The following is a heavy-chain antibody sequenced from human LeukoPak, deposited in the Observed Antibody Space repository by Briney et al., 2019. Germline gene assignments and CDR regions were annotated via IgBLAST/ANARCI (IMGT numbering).Heavy chain of an antibody. Sequence: SVKVSCKASGGTFSSYAISWVRQAPGQGLEWMGRIIPILGIANYAQKFQGRVTITADKSTSTAYMELSSLRSEDTAVYYCARDLVVSPKHYYYGMDVWGQGTTVTVSS. CDR1: GGTFSSYA. D-gene: IGHD2-15*01. J-gene: IGHJ6*02. CDR3: ARDLVVSPKHYYYGMDV. V-gene: IGHV1-69*04. CDR2: IIPILGIA.